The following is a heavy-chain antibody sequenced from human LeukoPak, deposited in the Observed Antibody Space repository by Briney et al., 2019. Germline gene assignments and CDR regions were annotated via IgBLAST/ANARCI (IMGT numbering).Heavy chain of an antibody. D-gene: IGHD1-7*01. CDR1: RFPFIEYS. CDR2: IGMDSGNT. V-gene: IGHV3-48*01. J-gene: IGHJ4*02. CDR3: ARDQNYAFDN. Sequence: PGGSLRLSCTASRFPFIEYSMNCVRQVPGKGLEWISYIGMDSGNTKHTDSVRGPFTISTDKAKNSLYLKMNSLRVEGTGVYYCARDQNYAFDNWGQGTGVCVPS.